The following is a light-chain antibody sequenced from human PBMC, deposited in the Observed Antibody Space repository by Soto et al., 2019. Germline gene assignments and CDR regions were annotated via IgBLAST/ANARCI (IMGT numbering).Light chain of an antibody. CDR2: DAS. J-gene: IGKJ1*01. V-gene: IGKV3D-20*01. Sequence: EIVLTQSPATLSLSPGERATLSCGASQVVSDNYLAWYQQKPGLAPRLLIYDASHRAIGIPDRFSGSGSGTDFTLTISRLEPEDFAVYYCQQYGSSPKTFGQGTKVEIK. CDR3: QQYGSSPKT. CDR1: QVVSDNY.